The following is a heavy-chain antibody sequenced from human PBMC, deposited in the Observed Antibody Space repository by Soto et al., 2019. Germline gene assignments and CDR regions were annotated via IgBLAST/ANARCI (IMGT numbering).Heavy chain of an antibody. D-gene: IGHD4-17*01. CDR1: GGTFSSYT. J-gene: IGHJ6*03. CDR2: IIPILGIA. Sequence: SVKVSCKASGGTFSSYTISWVRQAPGQGLEWMGRIIPILGIANCAQKFQGRVTITADKSTSTAYMELSSLRSEDTAVYYCARVPATVTTRDYYMDVWGKGTTVTVSS. V-gene: IGHV1-69*02. CDR3: ARVPATVTTRDYYMDV.